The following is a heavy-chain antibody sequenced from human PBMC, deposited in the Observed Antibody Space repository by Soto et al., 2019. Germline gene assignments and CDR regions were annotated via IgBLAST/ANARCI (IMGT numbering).Heavy chain of an antibody. CDR1: GFTVSSNY. Sequence: GGSLRLSCAASGFTVSSNYMSWVRQAPGKGLEWVSVIYSGGSTYYADSVKGRFTISRDNSKNTLYLQMNSLRAEDTAVYYCESAGPLTGTRGGMDVWGQGTKVTVSS. CDR2: IYSGGST. D-gene: IGHD1-7*01. J-gene: IGHJ6*02. V-gene: IGHV3-53*01. CDR3: ESAGPLTGTRGGMDV.